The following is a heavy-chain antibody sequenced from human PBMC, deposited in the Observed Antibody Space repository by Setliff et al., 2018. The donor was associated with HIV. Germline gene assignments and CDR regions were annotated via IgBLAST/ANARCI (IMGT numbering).Heavy chain of an antibody. J-gene: IGHJ3*02. V-gene: IGHV4-39*01. CDR2: IYYSGST. D-gene: IGHD3-22*01. CDR3: ARHSITLVVGVPERDDAFDI. Sequence: SETLSLTCTVSGGSISTYYWAWIRQPPGKGLEWIGTIYYSGSTYYNPSLKSRATISVDTSKNQFSLKLSSVTAADTAVYYCARHSITLVVGVPERDDAFDIWGQGTMVTVSS. CDR1: GGSISTYY.